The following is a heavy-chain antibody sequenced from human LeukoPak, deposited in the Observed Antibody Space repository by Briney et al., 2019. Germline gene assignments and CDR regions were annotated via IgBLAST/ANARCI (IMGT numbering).Heavy chain of an antibody. J-gene: IGHJ2*01. V-gene: IGHV4-59*01. CDR3: ARVYYSSSYDYWYFDL. D-gene: IGHD6-13*01. CDR2: KDYSGST. CDR1: DGSISGYY. Sequence: PSETLSLACTVSDGSISGYYWSWIRQPPGKGLEWIGYKDYSGSTNYNRSLKSRVTISVDTSKNQFSLKLSSVTAADTAVYYCARVYYSSSYDYWYFDLWGRGTLVTVSS.